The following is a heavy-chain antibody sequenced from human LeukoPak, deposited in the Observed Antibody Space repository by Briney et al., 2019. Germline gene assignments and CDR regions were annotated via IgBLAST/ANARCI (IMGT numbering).Heavy chain of an antibody. CDR3: ARGWEGYFDY. J-gene: IGHJ4*02. V-gene: IGHV3-48*03. D-gene: IGHD1-26*01. CDR2: ISSSRSTI. Sequence: GGSLRLSCAASGFTFSSYEMNWVRQAPGKGLEWVSYISSSRSTIYYADSVKGRFTISRDNAKNTLYLQMNSLRAEDTAVYYCARGWEGYFDYWGQGTLVTVSS. CDR1: GFTFSSYE.